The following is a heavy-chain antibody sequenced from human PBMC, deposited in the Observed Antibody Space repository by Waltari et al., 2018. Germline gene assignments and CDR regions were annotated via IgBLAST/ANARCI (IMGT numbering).Heavy chain of an antibody. J-gene: IGHJ4*02. D-gene: IGHD4-17*01. CDR2: IYYSGST. V-gene: IGHV4-39*01. CDR1: GGSISSSSYY. CDR3: ARLYGDNYADFDY. Sequence: QLQLPESGPGLVKPSETLSLTCTVSGGSISSSSYYWVWIRQPPGKGLEWIGSIYYSGSTYYNPSLKSRVTIFVDTSKNQFSLNLSSVTAADTAVYYCARLYGDNYADFDYWGQGTLVTVSS.